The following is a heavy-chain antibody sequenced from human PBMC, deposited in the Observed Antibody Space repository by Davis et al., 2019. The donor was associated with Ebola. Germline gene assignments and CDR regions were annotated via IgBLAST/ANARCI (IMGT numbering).Heavy chain of an antibody. Sequence: AASVKVSCKASGYTFTSYYMHWVRQAPGQGLEWMGRINPNSGGTNYAQKFQGRVTMTRDTSISTAYMELRSLRSDDTAVYYCAREEYYYDSSGSFNGMDVWGKGTTVTVSS. D-gene: IGHD3-22*01. CDR2: INPNSGGT. CDR1: GYTFTSYY. J-gene: IGHJ6*04. V-gene: IGHV1-2*06. CDR3: AREEYYYDSSGSFNGMDV.